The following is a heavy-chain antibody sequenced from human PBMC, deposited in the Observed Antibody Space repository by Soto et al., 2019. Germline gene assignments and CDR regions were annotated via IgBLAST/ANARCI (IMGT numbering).Heavy chain of an antibody. CDR3: ARALITFGGVAVDAFDI. J-gene: IGHJ3*02. D-gene: IGHD3-16*01. CDR2: IGTAGDT. CDR1: GFTFSSYD. V-gene: IGHV3-13*01. Sequence: EVQLVESGGGLVQPGGSLRLSCAASGFTFSSYDMHWVRQATGKGLEWVSAIGTAGDTYYPGSVKGRFTISRENAKNSSYLQMNSLRAGDTAVYYCARALITFGGVAVDAFDIWGQGTMVTVSS.